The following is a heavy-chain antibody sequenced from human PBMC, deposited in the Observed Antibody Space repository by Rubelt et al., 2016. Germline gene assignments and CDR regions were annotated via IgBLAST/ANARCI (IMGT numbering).Heavy chain of an antibody. V-gene: IGHV3-74*01. D-gene: IGHD1-1*01. CDR2: INTDGSST. J-gene: IGHJ4*02. Sequence: GGGLVQPGGSLRLSCAASGFTFSNYPMHWVRQAPGKGPVWVSRINTDGSSTTYADSVKGRFTISRDNAKNTVYLQMNSLRGEDTAVYYCTRAVTGTNDYWGQGTLVTVSS. CDR1: GFTFSNYP. CDR3: TRAVTGTNDY.